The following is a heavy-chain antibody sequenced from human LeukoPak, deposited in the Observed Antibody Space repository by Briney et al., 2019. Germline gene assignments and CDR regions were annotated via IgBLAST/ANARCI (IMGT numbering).Heavy chain of an antibody. CDR3: ARDGYVGPGTQWLLSY. Sequence: ASVKVSCKASGYTFTNHYIHWVRQAPGQGPEWMGWIKPDTGGTNYAQRFQGRVTMTRDTSISTAYMELTRLTSDDTAVFYCARDGYVGPGTQWLLSYWGQGTLVTVSS. CDR2: IKPDTGGT. V-gene: IGHV1-2*02. J-gene: IGHJ4*02. CDR1: GYTFTNHY. D-gene: IGHD3-22*01.